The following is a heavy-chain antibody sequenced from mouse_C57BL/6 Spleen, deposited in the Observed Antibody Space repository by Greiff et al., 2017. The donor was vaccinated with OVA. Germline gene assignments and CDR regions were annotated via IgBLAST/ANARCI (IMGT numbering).Heavy chain of an antibody. V-gene: IGHV1-50*01. J-gene: IGHJ3*01. CDR3: AKGGDYEGRFAD. Sequence: QVQLQQPGAELVKPGASVKLSCKASGYTFTSYWMQWVKQRPGQGLEWIGEIDPSDSYTNYNQKFKGKATLTVDTSSSTAYMQLSSLTSEDSAVYYCAKGGDYEGRFADWGQGTLVTVAA. D-gene: IGHD2-4*01. CDR2: IDPSDSYT. CDR1: GYTFTSYW.